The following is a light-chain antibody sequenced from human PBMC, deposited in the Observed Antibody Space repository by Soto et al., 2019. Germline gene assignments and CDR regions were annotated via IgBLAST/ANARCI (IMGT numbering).Light chain of an antibody. CDR3: ATWESSVSVGV. CDR2: DND. V-gene: IGLV1-51*01. J-gene: IGLJ3*02. Sequence: QSVLTQPPSVSAAPGQKVTISCSGRTSNIGTNSVSWYQQFPGTAPKLLIYDNDKRPSGIPDRFSGSKSGTSATLGITGLQTGDEADYYCATWESSVSVGVFGGGTKLTVL. CDR1: TSNIGTNS.